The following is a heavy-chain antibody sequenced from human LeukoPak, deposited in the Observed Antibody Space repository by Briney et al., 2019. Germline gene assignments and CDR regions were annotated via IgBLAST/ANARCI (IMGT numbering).Heavy chain of an antibody. CDR2: ISSSSSSYI. V-gene: IGHV3-21*01. Sequence: PGGSLRLSCAASGFTFSSYSMNWVRQAPGKGLEWVSSISSSSSSYIYYADSVKGRFTISRDNAKNSLYLQMNSLRAEDTAVHYCASYREYNRGGDYWGQGTLVTVSS. J-gene: IGHJ4*02. CDR1: GFTFSSYS. CDR3: ASYREYNRGGDY. D-gene: IGHD1-1*01.